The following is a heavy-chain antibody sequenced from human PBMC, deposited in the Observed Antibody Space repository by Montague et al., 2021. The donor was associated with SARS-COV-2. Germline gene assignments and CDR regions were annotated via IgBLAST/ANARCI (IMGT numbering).Heavy chain of an antibody. V-gene: IGHV4-39*07. CDR3: ARVGRQQLVRLSGMDV. D-gene: IGHD6-13*01. J-gene: IGHJ6*02. CDR2: IYYSGST. Sequence: SETLSLTCTVSGGSISSSSYYWGWHRQPPGKGLEWIGSIYYSGSTYYNPSLKSRVTISVDTSKNQFSLKLSSVTAADTAVYYCARVGRQQLVRLSGMDVWGQGTTVTVSS. CDR1: GGSISSSSYY.